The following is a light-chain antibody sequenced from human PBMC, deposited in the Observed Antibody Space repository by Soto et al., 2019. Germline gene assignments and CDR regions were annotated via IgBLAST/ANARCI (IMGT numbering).Light chain of an antibody. J-gene: IGKJ5*01. CDR3: QQRSNWPSIT. CDR1: QSVSSY. V-gene: IGKV3-11*01. CDR2: DAS. Sequence: EIFLTQSPATLSLSPWERATLSWRASQSVSSYLAWYQQKPGQAPRLLMYDASTRATGIPARFSGSGSGTDFTLTISSLEPEDSAVYYCQQRSNWPSITFGQGTRLEI.